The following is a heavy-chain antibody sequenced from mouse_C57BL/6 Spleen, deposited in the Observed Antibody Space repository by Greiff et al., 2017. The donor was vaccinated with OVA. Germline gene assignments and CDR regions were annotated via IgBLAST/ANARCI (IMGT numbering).Heavy chain of an antibody. J-gene: IGHJ3*01. CDR1: GFTFSSYA. D-gene: IGHD1-1*01. CDR3: TREGTTVVESSWFAY. V-gene: IGHV5-9-1*02. CDR2: ISSGGDYI. Sequence: EVKLMESGEGLVKPGGSLKLSCAASGFTFSSYAMSWVRQTPEKRLEWVAYISSGGDYIYYADTVKGRFTISRDNARNTLYLQMSSLKSEDTAMYYCTREGTTVVESSWFAYWGQGTLVTVSA.